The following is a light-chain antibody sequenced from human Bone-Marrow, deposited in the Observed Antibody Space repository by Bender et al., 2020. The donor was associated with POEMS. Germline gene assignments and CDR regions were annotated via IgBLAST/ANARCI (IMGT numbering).Light chain of an antibody. CDR2: SSH. V-gene: IGLV1-44*01. Sequence: QSVLTQPPSASGTPGQRVTISCSGGSSNIGAHAVNWYQHLPGTAPKLLIYSSHRRPSEVPDRFPGSRSGTSASLAIGGLQYEDEADYYCAVWDDSLNGWVFGGGTKLTVL. CDR3: AVWDDSLNGWV. J-gene: IGLJ3*02. CDR1: SSNIGAHA.